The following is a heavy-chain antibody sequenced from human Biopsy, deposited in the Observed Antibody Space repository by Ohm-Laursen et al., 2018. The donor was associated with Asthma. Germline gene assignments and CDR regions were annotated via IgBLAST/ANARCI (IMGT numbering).Heavy chain of an antibody. Sequence: TLSLTCRVYGGSISSFYWSWIRQSPEKGLEWMGYVYWTGSTNYSPSLKSRITMSVDTSKNRMFLELTSVTAADTAIYYCVRAVRNEQWLAPFDYWGQGKPVTVSS. CDR3: VRAVRNEQWLAPFDY. D-gene: IGHD6-19*01. CDR2: VYWTGST. V-gene: IGHV4-59*01. CDR1: GGSISSFY. J-gene: IGHJ4*02.